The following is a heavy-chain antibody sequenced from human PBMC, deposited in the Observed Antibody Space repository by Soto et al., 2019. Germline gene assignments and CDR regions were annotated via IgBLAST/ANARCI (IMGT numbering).Heavy chain of an antibody. D-gene: IGHD6-13*01. V-gene: IGHV3-9*01. CDR1: GFTFDDYA. CDR3: AKDIGSGIAAAGGDY. Sequence: PGGSLRLSCAASGFTFDDYAMHWVRQAPGKGLEWVSGISWNSGSIGYADSVKGRFTISRDNAKNSLYLQMNSLRAEDTALYYCAKDIGSGIAAAGGDYRGQGTLVTVSS. CDR2: ISWNSGSI. J-gene: IGHJ4*02.